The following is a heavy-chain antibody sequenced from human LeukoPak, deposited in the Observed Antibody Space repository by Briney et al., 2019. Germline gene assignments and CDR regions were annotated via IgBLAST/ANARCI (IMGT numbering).Heavy chain of an antibody. D-gene: IGHD3-10*01. CDR2: IKTDGSNT. J-gene: IGHJ4*02. V-gene: IGHV3-74*01. Sequence: GGSLRLSCAASGFTFSSYWMHWVRQVPGKGLVWVSRIKTDGSNTVYADNAKGRFTISRDNAKNTLYLQMNSLRVEDTAVYYCTRTYYYGRDYFDYWGQGALVTVSS. CDR1: GFTFSSYW. CDR3: TRTYYYGRDYFDY.